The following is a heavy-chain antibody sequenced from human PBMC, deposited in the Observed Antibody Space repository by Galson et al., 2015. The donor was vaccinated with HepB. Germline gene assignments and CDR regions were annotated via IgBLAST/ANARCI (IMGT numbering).Heavy chain of an antibody. V-gene: IGHV3-11*01. CDR3: ARTQAGFDY. CDR2: ISASGNSI. Sequence: SLRLSCAASGFTFSEHYMSWIRQAPGKGLEWVSYISASGNSIHYVDSVKGRFTISRDNAKNSLFLQMNSLRAEDTAVYYCARTQAGFDYWGQGTLVTVSS. D-gene: IGHD6-19*01. J-gene: IGHJ4*02. CDR1: GFTFSEHY.